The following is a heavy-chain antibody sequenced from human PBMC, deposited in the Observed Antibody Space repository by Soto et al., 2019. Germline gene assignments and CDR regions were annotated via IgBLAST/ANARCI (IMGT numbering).Heavy chain of an antibody. J-gene: IGHJ4*02. V-gene: IGHV4-39*01. Sequence: QLLESGPGLVKPSETLSLTCTVSGGSISSSSYYWGWIRQPPGKGLEWIGSIYYSGSTYYNPSLKSRVTISVDTSKNQFSLKLSSVTAADTAVYYCARRQLELAHTYYFDYWGQGTLVTVSS. CDR1: GGSISSSSYY. D-gene: IGHD6-6*01. CDR3: ARRQLELAHTYYFDY. CDR2: IYYSGST.